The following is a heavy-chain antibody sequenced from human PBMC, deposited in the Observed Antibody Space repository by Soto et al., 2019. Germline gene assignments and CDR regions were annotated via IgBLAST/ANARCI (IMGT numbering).Heavy chain of an antibody. V-gene: IGHV4-31*03. CDR1: GGSINRGGYY. Sequence: PSETLSLTCTVSGGSINRGGYYWTWIRQHPGKGLEWIGSVYYSGSTNYNPSLKSRLTISVDTSKNQSSLRLSSVSAADTAVYYCARGAGGNFYFDYWGQEPWSPSPQ. J-gene: IGHJ4*01. D-gene: IGHD2-21*02. CDR3: ARGAGGNFYFDY. CDR2: VYYSGST.